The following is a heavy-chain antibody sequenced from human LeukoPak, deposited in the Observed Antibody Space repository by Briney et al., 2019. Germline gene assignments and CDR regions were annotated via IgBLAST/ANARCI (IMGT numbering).Heavy chain of an antibody. CDR1: GFTFSSYS. D-gene: IGHD2-15*01. CDR2: ISSSSSTI. CDR3: AREGGGGSHYYYYYMDV. J-gene: IGHJ6*03. Sequence: GGSLRLSCAASGFTFSSYSMNWVRQAPGKGLEWVSYISSSSSTIYYADSVKGRFTISRDNAKNSLYLQMNSLRAEDTAVYYCAREGGGGSHYYYYYMDVWGKGTTVTVSS. V-gene: IGHV3-48*01.